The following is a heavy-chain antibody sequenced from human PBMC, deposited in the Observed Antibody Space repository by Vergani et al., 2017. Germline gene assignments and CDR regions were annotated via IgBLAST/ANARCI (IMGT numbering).Heavy chain of an antibody. CDR2: IYSGGST. D-gene: IGHD3-22*01. V-gene: IGHV3-53*04. J-gene: IGHJ4*02. Sequence: EVQLVESGGGLVQPGGSLSLSCAASGFTVSSNYMSWVRQAPGKGLEWVSVIYSGGSTYYADSVKGRFTISRHNSKNTLYLQMNSLRAEDTAVYYCARAKGGYSGGNFDYWGQGTLVTVSS. CDR3: ARAKGGYSGGNFDY. CDR1: GFTVSSNY.